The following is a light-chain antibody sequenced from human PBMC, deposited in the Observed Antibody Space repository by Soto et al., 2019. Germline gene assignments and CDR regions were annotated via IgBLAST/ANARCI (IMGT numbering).Light chain of an antibody. J-gene: IGKJ1*01. V-gene: IGKV3-15*01. Sequence: EIVMTQSPATLSVSPGERATLSCRDSQSVSSNLAWYQQKPGQAPRLLIYGASTRATGIPARFSGSGSWTEFTLTISSLQSEDFAVYYCQQYNNWPPWTFGQGTKVDIK. CDR1: QSVSSN. CDR3: QQYNNWPPWT. CDR2: GAS.